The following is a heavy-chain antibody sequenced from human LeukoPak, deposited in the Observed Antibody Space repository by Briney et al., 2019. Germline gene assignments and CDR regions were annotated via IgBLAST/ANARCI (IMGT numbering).Heavy chain of an antibody. Sequence: GGSLRLSCAASGFSFSGYWMHWVRQAPGKGLEWVSVIYSDGSTFYADSVKGRFTISRDNAKNTLYLQMNSLRPEDTAVYYCARGPWDCWGQGTLVTVSS. CDR3: ARGPWDC. CDR2: IYSDGST. J-gene: IGHJ4*02. CDR1: GFSFSGYW. V-gene: IGHV3-53*05.